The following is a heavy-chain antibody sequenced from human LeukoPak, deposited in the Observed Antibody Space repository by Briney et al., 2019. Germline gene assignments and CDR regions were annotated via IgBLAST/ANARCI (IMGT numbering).Heavy chain of an antibody. CDR3: AKASSSWKNAFDI. J-gene: IGHJ3*02. Sequence: GGSLRLSCVASGFTFSSYAMSWVRQAPGKGLEWVSAISGSGGSTYYADSVKGRFTISRDNSKNTVYLQMNSLRAEDTAVYYCAKASSSWKNAFDIWGQGTMVTVSS. CDR1: GFTFSSYA. CDR2: ISGSGGST. D-gene: IGHD6-13*01. V-gene: IGHV3-23*01.